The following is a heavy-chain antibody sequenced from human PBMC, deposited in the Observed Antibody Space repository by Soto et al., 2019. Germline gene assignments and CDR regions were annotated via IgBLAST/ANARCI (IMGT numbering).Heavy chain of an antibody. J-gene: IGHJ3*01. CDR1: GFTFRNYG. CDR2: IVNDGSQK. D-gene: IGHD2-15*01. CDR3: VRDDIGSANALDG. Sequence: QVQLVESGGGVVQPGRSLRLSCAASGFTFRNYGMHWVRQAPGKWLEWMAVIVNDGSQKYQADSVKGRFTISRDNSKNTVYLQMNSLPVEDTAVYYCVRDDIGSANALDGWGDWTM. V-gene: IGHV3-30*03.